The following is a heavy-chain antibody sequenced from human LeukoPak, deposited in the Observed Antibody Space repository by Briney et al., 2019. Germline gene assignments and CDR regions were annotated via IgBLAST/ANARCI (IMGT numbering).Heavy chain of an antibody. CDR3: VRDSYMFGSDY. Sequence: GGSLRLSCSASGFXFRTYGIVWVRQAPGKGLEWVAVIWYDGSNENYADSVKGRFTISRDNSKSTLFLQMNSLRAEDTAVYYCVRDSYMFGSDYWGQGTLVTVSS. CDR1: GFXFRTYG. CDR2: IWYDGSNE. J-gene: IGHJ4*02. D-gene: IGHD3-10*02. V-gene: IGHV3-33*01.